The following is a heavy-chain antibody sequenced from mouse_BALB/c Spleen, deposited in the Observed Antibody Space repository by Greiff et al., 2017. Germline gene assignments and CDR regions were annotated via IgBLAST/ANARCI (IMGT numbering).Heavy chain of an antibody. CDR2: INPSSGYT. CDR1: GYTFTSYS. D-gene: IGHD2-13*01. V-gene: IGHV1-4*01. CDR3: ERGGGLSDGEMGN. Sequence: VQLQQSGAELARPGASVKMSCKASGYTFTSYSMHWVKQRPGQGLEWIGYINPSSGYTNYNQKFKDKATLTADKSSSTAYMQLSSLTSEDSAVYYCERGGGLSDGEMGNWGQGTSVTVSS. J-gene: IGHJ4*01.